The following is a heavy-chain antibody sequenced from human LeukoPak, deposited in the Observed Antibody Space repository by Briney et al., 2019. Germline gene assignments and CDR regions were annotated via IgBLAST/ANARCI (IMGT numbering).Heavy chain of an antibody. CDR3: ARNRYCSSTSCGGLGP. D-gene: IGHD2-2*01. J-gene: IGHJ5*02. CDR1: GGSFSGYY. CDR2: INHSGST. Sequence: PSETLSLTCAVYGGSFSGYYWSWIRQPPGKGLEWIGEINHSGSTNYNPSLKSRVTISVDTSKNQFSLKLSSVTAADTAVYYCARNRYCSSTSCGGLGPWGQGTLVTVSS. V-gene: IGHV4-34*01.